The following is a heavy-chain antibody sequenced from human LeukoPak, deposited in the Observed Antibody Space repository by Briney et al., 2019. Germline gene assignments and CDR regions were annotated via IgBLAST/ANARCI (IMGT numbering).Heavy chain of an antibody. CDR1: GYTFTSYG. J-gene: IGHJ5*02. CDR2: ISAYNGNT. V-gene: IGHV1-18*01. CDR3: AREVAAATGAHWFDP. D-gene: IGHD2-2*01. Sequence: ASVKVSCKASGYTFTSYGISWVRQAPGQGLECMGWISAYNGNTNYAQKLQGRVTMTTDTSTSTAYMELRSLRSDDTAVYYCAREVAAATGAHWFDPWGQGTLVTVSS.